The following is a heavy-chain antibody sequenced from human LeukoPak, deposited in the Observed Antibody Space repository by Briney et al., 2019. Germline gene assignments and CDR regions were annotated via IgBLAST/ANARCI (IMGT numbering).Heavy chain of an antibody. D-gene: IGHD2-2*01. Sequence: PGGSLRLSCAASGFTFGSYDMNWVRQAPGKGLVWVSYISSSGSTIYYADSVKGRFTISRDNTKNSLSLQMKSLRAEDTAVYYCARDFMYNTNCVGCWGQGTLVTVSS. V-gene: IGHV3-48*03. CDR1: GFTFGSYD. CDR2: ISSSGSTI. CDR3: ARDFMYNTNCVGC. J-gene: IGHJ4*02.